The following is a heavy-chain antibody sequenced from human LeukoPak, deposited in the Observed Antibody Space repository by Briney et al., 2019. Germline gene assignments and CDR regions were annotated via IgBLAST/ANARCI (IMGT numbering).Heavy chain of an antibody. D-gene: IGHD5-12*01. CDR1: GGTFSSYA. V-gene: IGHV1-69*01. Sequence: ASVKVSCKASGGTFSSYAISWVRQAPGQGLEWMGGIIPIFGTANYAQQFQGRVTITADESTSTAYMELSSLRPEDTAVYYCARDDPGYSGYDFSWGQGTLVTVSS. CDR2: IIPIFGTA. J-gene: IGHJ4*02. CDR3: ARDDPGYSGYDFS.